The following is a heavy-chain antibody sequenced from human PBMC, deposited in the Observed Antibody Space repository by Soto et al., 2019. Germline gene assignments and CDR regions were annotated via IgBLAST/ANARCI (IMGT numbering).Heavy chain of an antibody. CDR2: FYYSGST. J-gene: IGHJ5*02. V-gene: IGHV4-31*03. Sequence: SETLSLTCTVSGGSISTGGYYWNWIRQHPGKGLEWIGYFYYSGSTYYNPSLKSRVTISVNTSKNQFSLKLSSVTDADTAVYYCARSVLPWGQGTLVTVSS. CDR1: GGSISTGGYY. CDR3: ARSVLP.